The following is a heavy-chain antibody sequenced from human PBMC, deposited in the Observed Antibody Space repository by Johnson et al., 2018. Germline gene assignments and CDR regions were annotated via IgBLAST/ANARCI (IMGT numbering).Heavy chain of an antibody. J-gene: IGHJ4*02. V-gene: IGHV3-30*03. CDR2: LSYYGRNQ. Sequence: QVQLLETGGGLVQPGGSLRLSCAASGLTLNGNSVSWVRQSPGKGLEWVTGLSYYGRNQYYIDSVGGRFTISRDNSKNTLYLPMNNLRPEDTALYYCARDFRGVMLTASRLDYWGQGTLVTVSS. CDR1: GLTLNGNS. CDR3: ARDFRGVMLTASRLDY. D-gene: IGHD2-21*02.